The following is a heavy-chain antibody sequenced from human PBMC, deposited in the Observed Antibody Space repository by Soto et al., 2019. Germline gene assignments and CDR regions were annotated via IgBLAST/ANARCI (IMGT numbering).Heavy chain of an antibody. CDR2: INPNSGGT. Sequence: GASVKVSCKASGYTFTGYYMHWVRQAPGQGLEWMGWINPNSGGTNYAQKFQGWVTMTRDTSISTAYMELSRLRSDDTAVYYCARGAADVPHGMAVWGQGTTVTVSS. J-gene: IGHJ6*02. CDR1: GYTFTGYY. V-gene: IGHV1-2*04. CDR3: ARGAADVPHGMAV. D-gene: IGHD6-25*01.